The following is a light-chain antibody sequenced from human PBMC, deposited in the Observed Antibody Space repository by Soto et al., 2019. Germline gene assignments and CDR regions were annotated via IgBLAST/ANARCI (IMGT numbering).Light chain of an antibody. V-gene: IGKV3-15*01. J-gene: IGKJ2*01. CDR1: QSANSN. Sequence: EIVMPQSPATLSVSPGERATLSCRASQSANSNLARYQQKPGQAPRLLIYGASTRATGIPARFGGSWSVSEFTLGISSLLSEDVAVYYCEQYYNWRGYTCGRGIKLEIK. CDR3: EQYYNWRGYT. CDR2: GAS.